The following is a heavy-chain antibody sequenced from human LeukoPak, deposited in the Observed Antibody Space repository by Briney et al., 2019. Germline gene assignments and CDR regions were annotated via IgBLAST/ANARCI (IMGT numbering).Heavy chain of an antibody. D-gene: IGHD3-16*01. CDR1: GYTFTSYG. J-gene: IGHJ5*02. CDR2: ISAYNGNT. CDR3: ARPAMITFGGVTSHNWFDP. V-gene: IGHV1-18*01. Sequence: ASVKVSCKASGYTFTSYGISWVRQAPGQGLEWMGWISAYNGNTNYAQKLQGRVTMTTDTSTSTAYMELRSLRSDDTAVYYCARPAMITFGGVTSHNWFDPWGQGTLVTVSS.